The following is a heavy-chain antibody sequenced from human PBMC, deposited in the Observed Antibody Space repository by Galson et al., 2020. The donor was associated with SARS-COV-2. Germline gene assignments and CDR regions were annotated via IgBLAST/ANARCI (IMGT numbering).Heavy chain of an antibody. CDR1: GFSFSSYG. D-gene: IGHD2-2*02. Sequence: GGSLRLSCAASGFSFSSYGMNWVRQAPGRGLEWVSYISHTSATIYYADSVRGRFTISRDNAKNSLYLQMSSLRAEDTAVYYCAREGGYCSSPNCYIVGYFDFWGQGTLLAVSS. V-gene: IGHV3-48*03. CDR2: ISHTSATI. J-gene: IGHJ4*02. CDR3: AREGGYCSSPNCYIVGYFDF.